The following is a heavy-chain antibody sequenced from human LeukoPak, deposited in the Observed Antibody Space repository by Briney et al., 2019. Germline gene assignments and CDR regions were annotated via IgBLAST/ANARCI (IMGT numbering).Heavy chain of an antibody. CDR3: VRALGSAPGG. CDR1: GFTVSSNY. Sequence: GGTLRFSGAGSGFTVSSNYIIWVRQAPGKGLEWVSLTYADGTTLYADSVKGRFTVSKDNSQNTVYLQMNSLRAEDTAVYYCVRALGSAPGGWGRGTLVTVSS. J-gene: IGHJ4*02. CDR2: TYADGTT. V-gene: IGHV3-53*01. D-gene: IGHD3-10*01.